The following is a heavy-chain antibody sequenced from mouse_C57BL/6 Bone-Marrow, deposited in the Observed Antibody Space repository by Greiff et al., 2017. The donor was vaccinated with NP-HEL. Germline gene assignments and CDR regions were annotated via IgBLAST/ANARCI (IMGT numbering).Heavy chain of an antibody. D-gene: IGHD2-5*01. CDR3: ARAGLYSNSFAY. CDR2: ISSGSSTI. CDR1: GFTFSDYG. V-gene: IGHV5-17*01. Sequence: EVKLMESGGGLVKPGGSLKLSCAASGFTFSDYGMHWVRQAPEKGLEWVAYISSGSSTIYYADTVKGRFTISRDNAKNTLFLQMTSLRSEDTAMYYCARAGLYSNSFAYWGQGTLVTVSA. J-gene: IGHJ3*01.